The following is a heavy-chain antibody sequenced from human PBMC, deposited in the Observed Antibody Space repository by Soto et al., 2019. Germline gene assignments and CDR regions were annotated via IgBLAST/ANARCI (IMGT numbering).Heavy chain of an antibody. CDR1: GFTFSSYA. J-gene: IGHJ6*02. CDR3: AGYRGAYYSYGMDV. CDR2: ISASGGST. V-gene: IGHV3-23*01. D-gene: IGHD6-25*01. Sequence: EVQLLESGGGLVQPGGSLRLSCAASGFTFSSYAMSWVRQAPGKGLEWVSAISASGGSTYYADSVKGRFTISRDNSKNTLYLQMNSLRAEDTAVYYCAGYRGAYYSYGMDVWGQGTTVTVSS.